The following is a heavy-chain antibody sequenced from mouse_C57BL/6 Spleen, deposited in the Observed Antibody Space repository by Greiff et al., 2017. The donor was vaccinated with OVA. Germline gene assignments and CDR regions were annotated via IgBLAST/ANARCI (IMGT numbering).Heavy chain of an antibody. CDR1: GYTFTSYW. CDR2: INPSSGYA. D-gene: IGHD1-1*01. J-gene: IGHJ4*01. V-gene: IGHV1-7*01. CDR3: ATPYYDGSSSHYYAMDY. Sequence: QVQLQQSGAELAKPGASVKLSCKASGYTFTSYWMHWVKQRPGQGLEWIGYINPSSGYAKYNQKFKDKATLTADKSSSTAYMQLSSLTYEGCAVYYCATPYYDGSSSHYYAMDYWVQGTSVTVSS.